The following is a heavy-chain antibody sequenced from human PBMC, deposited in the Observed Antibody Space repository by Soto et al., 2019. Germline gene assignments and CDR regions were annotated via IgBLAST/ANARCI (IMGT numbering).Heavy chain of an antibody. D-gene: IGHD3-10*01. CDR2: IGVSGDTT. CDR3: AKVRRFGELRSLY. V-gene: IGHV3-23*01. Sequence: EVQLFESWGGLVQPGGSLRLSCAASGFTFSSYAMSWVRQAPGKGLACVSAIGVSGDTTYYADSVKGRFTISRDNSKNTLYLQMGSLRAEETAVYYCAKVRRFGELRSLYWGQGTLVTVSS. CDR1: GFTFSSYA. J-gene: IGHJ4*02.